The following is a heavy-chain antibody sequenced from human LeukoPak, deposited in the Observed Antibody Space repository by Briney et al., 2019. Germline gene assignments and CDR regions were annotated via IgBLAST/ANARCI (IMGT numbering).Heavy chain of an antibody. V-gene: IGHV3-30*02. CDR2: IRYDGSKK. J-gene: IGHJ6*03. CDR1: GFTFSTYG. Sequence: GGSLRLSCAASGFTFSTYGSHWVRQAPGKGLEWVTFIRYDGSKKYYGDSVKGRFTISRDNSKNTLYLQMNSLGAEDTAVYYCAKGGVTDSSGYYSGYYFYMDVWGKGTTVTVSS. CDR3: AKGGVTDSSGYYSGYYFYMDV. D-gene: IGHD3-22*01.